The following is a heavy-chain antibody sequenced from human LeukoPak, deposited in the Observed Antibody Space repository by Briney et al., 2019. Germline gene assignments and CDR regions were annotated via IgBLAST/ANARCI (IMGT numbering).Heavy chain of an antibody. CDR2: IFTSGST. CDR3: ATSHDVKTAPYDL. Sequence: PSETLSLTCTVSGGSISSYCWSWVRQPPGNGLEWIGYIFTSGSTDYNPSLKSRVTMSVDTSKNQLSMELRFLTAADTAVYYCATSHDVKTAPYDLWGQGTLVTVSS. J-gene: IGHJ5*02. CDR1: GGSISSYC. D-gene: IGHD2-21*01. V-gene: IGHV4-4*09.